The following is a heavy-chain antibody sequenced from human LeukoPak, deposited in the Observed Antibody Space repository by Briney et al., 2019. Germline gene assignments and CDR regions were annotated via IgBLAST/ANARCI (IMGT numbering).Heavy chain of an antibody. J-gene: IGHJ4*02. CDR2: ISGSGGST. V-gene: IGHV3-23*01. CDR3: AKLYSSSWQITDY. CDR1: GFIFSGYA. Sequence: GGSLRLSCAASGFIFSGYAMSWVRQAPGKGLDWVSAISGSGGSTYYADSVKGRFTISRDNSKNTLYLQMNSLRAEDTAVYYCAKLYSSSWQITDYWGQGTLVTVSS. D-gene: IGHD6-13*01.